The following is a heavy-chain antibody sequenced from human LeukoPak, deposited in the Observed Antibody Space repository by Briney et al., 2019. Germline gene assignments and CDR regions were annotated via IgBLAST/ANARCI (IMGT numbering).Heavy chain of an antibody. D-gene: IGHD4-17*01. CDR1: GGSISSSSYY. CDR3: ARTPFPYGDYAYYFDY. J-gene: IGHJ4*02. Sequence: PSETLSLTCTVSGGSISSSSYYWGWIRQPPGKGLGWIGSIYYSGSTYYNPSLKSRVTISVDTSKNQFSLKLSSVTAADTAVYYCARTPFPYGDYAYYFDYWGQGTLVTVSS. V-gene: IGHV4-39*01. CDR2: IYYSGST.